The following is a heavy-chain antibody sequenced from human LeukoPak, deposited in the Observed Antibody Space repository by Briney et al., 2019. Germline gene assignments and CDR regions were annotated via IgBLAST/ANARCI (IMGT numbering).Heavy chain of an antibody. CDR1: GYTFTGYY. CDR3: ASPGYCSGGSCPPSY. Sequence: ASVKVSCKASGYTFTGYYMHWVRQAPGQGLEWMGWINPNSGGTNYAQTFKGRVTMTRDTSISTAYMELSRLRSDDTAVYYCASPGYCSGGSCPPSYWGQGTLVTVSS. D-gene: IGHD2-15*01. V-gene: IGHV1-2*02. CDR2: INPNSGGT. J-gene: IGHJ4*02.